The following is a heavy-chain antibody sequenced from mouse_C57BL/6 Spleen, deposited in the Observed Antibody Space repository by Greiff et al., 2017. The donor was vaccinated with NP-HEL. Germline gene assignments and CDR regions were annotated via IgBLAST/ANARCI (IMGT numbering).Heavy chain of an antibody. CDR2: ISSGSSTI. CDR3: ARRANWDVEGFAY. Sequence: EVMLVESGGGLVKPGGSLKLSCAASGFTFSDYGMHWVRQAPEKGLEWVAYISSGSSTIYYADTVKGRFTISRDNAKNTLFLQMPRLRSEDTAMYYCARRANWDVEGFAYWGQGTLVTVSA. CDR1: GFTFSDYG. J-gene: IGHJ3*01. V-gene: IGHV5-17*01. D-gene: IGHD4-1*01.